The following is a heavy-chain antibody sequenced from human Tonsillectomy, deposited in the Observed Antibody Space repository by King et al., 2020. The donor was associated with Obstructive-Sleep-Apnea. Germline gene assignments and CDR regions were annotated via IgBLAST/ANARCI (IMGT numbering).Heavy chain of an antibody. CDR2: IIWIGGKT. CDR3: ARYMVRGVIGAFDI. D-gene: IGHD3-10*01. J-gene: IGHJ3*02. V-gene: IGHV3-20*01. Sequence: QLVQSGGGVVRPGGSLRLSCAASGFTFDDYVMRWVRQTPGKGLEWVSGIIWIGGKTGYADAVKGRFTISRDNAKNSLYLQMNFLRAEDTALYHCARYMVRGVIGAFDIWGQGTMVTVSS. CDR1: GFTFDDYV.